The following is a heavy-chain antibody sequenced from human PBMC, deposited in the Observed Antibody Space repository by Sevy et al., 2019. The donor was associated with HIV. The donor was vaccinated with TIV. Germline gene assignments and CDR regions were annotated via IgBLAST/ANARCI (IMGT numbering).Heavy chain of an antibody. CDR3: ARDSDGSGRYYLDYFDS. V-gene: IGHV1-18*01. J-gene: IGHJ4*02. CDR2: IRTYNGER. D-gene: IGHD3-22*01. CDR1: GYTFIKHP. Sequence: ASVKVSCKTSGYTFIKHPRSWVRQAPGQGLEWMGCIRTYNGERKYAQKFQGRATMTTDTSTSTAYMELRSLRSDDTAVYYCARDSDGSGRYYLDYFDSWGQGTLVTVSS.